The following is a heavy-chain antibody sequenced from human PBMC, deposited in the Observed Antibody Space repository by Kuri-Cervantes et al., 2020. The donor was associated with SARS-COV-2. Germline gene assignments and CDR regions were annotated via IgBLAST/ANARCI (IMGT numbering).Heavy chain of an antibody. Sequence: SETLSLTCAVSGYSVSSGDYYWSWIRQPPGKGLEWIGYIYYSGSTYYNPSLKSRVTISVDTSKNQFSLKLSSVTVADTAVYYCARADPVTHLFDYWGQGTLVTVSS. D-gene: IGHD4-17*01. CDR1: GYSVSSGDYY. V-gene: IGHV4-30-4*08. CDR2: IYYSGST. CDR3: ARADPVTHLFDY. J-gene: IGHJ4*02.